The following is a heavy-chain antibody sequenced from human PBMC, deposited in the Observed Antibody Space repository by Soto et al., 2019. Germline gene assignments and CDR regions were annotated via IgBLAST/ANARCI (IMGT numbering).Heavy chain of an antibody. CDR3: ARGPTKDCSSTSCPDNWFDP. D-gene: IGHD2-2*01. CDR1: GGSFSGYY. V-gene: IGHV4-34*01. J-gene: IGHJ5*02. CDR2: INHSGST. Sequence: QVQLQQWGAGLLKPSETLSLTCAVYGGSFSGYYWSWIRQPPGKGLEWTGEINHSGSTNYNPSLKSRVTISVHTSKNQFSLKLSSVTAADTAVYYCARGPTKDCSSTSCPDNWFDPWGQGTLVTVSS.